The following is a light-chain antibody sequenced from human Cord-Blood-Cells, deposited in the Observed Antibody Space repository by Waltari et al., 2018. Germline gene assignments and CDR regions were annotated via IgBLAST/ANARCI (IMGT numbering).Light chain of an antibody. CDR1: SSDVGRYNR. Sequence: QSALTQPPSVSGSPGQSVTISCTGTSSDVGRYNRVPWYQQPPGTAPKLMLYEVSNRPSGVPDLFSGSKSGNTASLTISGLQAEDEADYYCSSYTSSSTWVFGGGTKLTVL. V-gene: IGLV2-18*02. J-gene: IGLJ3*02. CDR3: SSYTSSSTWV. CDR2: EVS.